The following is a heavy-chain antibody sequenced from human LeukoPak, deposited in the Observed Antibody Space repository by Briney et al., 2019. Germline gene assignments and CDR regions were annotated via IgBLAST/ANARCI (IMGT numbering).Heavy chain of an antibody. D-gene: IGHD6-13*01. CDR1: GFTFSSYE. V-gene: IGHV3-48*03. J-gene: IGHJ4*02. Sequence: GGSLRLSCAASGFTFSSYEMNWVRQAPGKGLEWVSYISSSGSTIYYADSVKGRFTISRDNSKNTLYLQMNSLRAEDTAVYYCAKDYLGTGAIFDYWGQGTLVTVSS. CDR3: AKDYLGTGAIFDY. CDR2: ISSSGSTI.